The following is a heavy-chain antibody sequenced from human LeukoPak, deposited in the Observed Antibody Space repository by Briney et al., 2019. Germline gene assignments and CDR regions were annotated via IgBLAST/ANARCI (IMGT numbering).Heavy chain of an antibody. Sequence: SETLSLTCTVSSGSISNYYWSWIRQPPGKGLEWIGYIYYSGSTNYNPSLKSRVTVSVDTSKNQFSLKLSSVTAADTAVYYCARRARYGDYYFDYWGQGTLVTVSS. CDR2: IYYSGST. CDR3: ARRARYGDYYFDY. CDR1: SGSISNYY. J-gene: IGHJ4*02. V-gene: IGHV4-59*01. D-gene: IGHD4-17*01.